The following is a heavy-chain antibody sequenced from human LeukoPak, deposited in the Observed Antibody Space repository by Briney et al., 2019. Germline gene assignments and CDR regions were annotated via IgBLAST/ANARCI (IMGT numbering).Heavy chain of an antibody. Sequence: SETLSLTCTVSGGSISSYYWSWIRRPPGKGLGWIGHIYSSGSTNYNPSLKSRVTISVDTSKNQFSLKLSSVTAADTAVYYCARHRGYSYGPPRDLDYWGQGTLVTVSS. CDR3: ARHRGYSYGPPRDLDY. CDR2: IYSSGST. CDR1: GGSISSYY. V-gene: IGHV4-59*08. D-gene: IGHD5-18*01. J-gene: IGHJ4*02.